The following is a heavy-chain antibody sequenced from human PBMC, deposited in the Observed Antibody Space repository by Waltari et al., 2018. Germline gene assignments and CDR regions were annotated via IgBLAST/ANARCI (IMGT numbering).Heavy chain of an antibody. D-gene: IGHD3-22*01. CDR3: AREEIYYDTSGYYFDY. CDR2: IYYSGSK. Sequence: QLQLQESGPGLVKPSETLSLTCTVSGDSISSSSYYWGWILQPPGTGLEWIASIYYSGSKYYNPSLRSRLTISLDTSKNQFSLKVSSVTAADTAVYYCAREEIYYDTSGYYFDYWGQGTLVTVSS. V-gene: IGHV4-39*07. J-gene: IGHJ4*02. CDR1: GDSISSSSYY.